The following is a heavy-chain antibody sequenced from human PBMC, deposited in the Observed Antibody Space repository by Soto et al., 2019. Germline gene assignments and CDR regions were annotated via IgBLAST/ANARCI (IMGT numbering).Heavy chain of an antibody. V-gene: IGHV1-69*13. Sequence: ASVKVSCKASGGTFSSYAISWVRQAPGQGLEWMGGIIPIFGTANYAQKFQGRVTITADESTSTAYMELSSLRSEDTAVYYCAGGHSSSWYGYYYYGMDVWGQGTTVTVSS. CDR3: AGGHSSSWYGYYYYGMDV. J-gene: IGHJ6*02. CDR1: GGTFSSYA. CDR2: IIPIFGTA. D-gene: IGHD6-13*01.